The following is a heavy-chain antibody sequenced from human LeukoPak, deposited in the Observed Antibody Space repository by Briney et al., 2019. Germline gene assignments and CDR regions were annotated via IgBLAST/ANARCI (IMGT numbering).Heavy chain of an antibody. Sequence: GESLRLSCAASGFTFSSYWMSWVRQAPGKGLEWVANIKQDGSEKYYVDSVKGRFTISRDNAKNSLYLQMNSLRAEDTAVYYCASAGYYYDSSGYYRRGGIFDYWGQGTLVTVSS. CDR2: IKQDGSEK. J-gene: IGHJ4*02. D-gene: IGHD3-22*01. V-gene: IGHV3-7*02. CDR3: ASAGYYYDSSGYYRRGGIFDY. CDR1: GFTFSSYW.